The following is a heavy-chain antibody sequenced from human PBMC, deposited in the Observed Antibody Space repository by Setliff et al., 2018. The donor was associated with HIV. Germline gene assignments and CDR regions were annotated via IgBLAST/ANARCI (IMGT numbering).Heavy chain of an antibody. D-gene: IGHD6-19*01. CDR1: GFIFSNYA. CDR2: IRWDIGTK. J-gene: IGHJ6*03. V-gene: IGHV3-9*01. Sequence: GGSLRLSCAGSGFIFSNYAMHWVRLAPGKGLEWVSGIRWDIGTKQYAASVRGRFTISRDNAKNSLYLEMNSLRPEDSAFYYCVKGKRSDSTSGWGYYLDAWGKGTTVTVSS. CDR3: VKGKRSDSTSGWGYYLDA.